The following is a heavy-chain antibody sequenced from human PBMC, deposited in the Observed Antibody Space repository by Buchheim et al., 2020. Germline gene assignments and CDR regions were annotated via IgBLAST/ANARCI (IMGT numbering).Heavy chain of an antibody. CDR2: INKKADGGTT. Sequence: EVQVVESGGGLVKPGGALRLSCAVSDFTVINDWMNWVRQAPGKGLELVGRINKKADGGTTDYAAPVKDRFSISRDDSESTLYLQMNSLKTEDTAVYYCATGLVSEWGQGTL. J-gene: IGHJ4*02. CDR3: ATGLVSE. D-gene: IGHD6-6*01. V-gene: IGHV3-15*07. CDR1: DFTVINDW.